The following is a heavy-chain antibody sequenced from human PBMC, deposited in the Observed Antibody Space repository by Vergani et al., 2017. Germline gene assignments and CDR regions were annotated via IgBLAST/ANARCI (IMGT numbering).Heavy chain of an antibody. J-gene: IGHJ4*02. CDR1: GFTFDDYA. D-gene: IGHD6-13*01. Sequence: EVQLVESGGGLVQPGRSLRLSWAASGFTFDDYAMHWVRQAPGKGLEWVSGISWNSGSIGYADSVKGRFTISRDNAKNSLYLQMDSLRAEDTALYYCAKDNAFRCSWDYWGQGTLVTVSS. CDR3: AKDNAFRCSWDY. CDR2: ISWNSGSI. V-gene: IGHV3-9*01.